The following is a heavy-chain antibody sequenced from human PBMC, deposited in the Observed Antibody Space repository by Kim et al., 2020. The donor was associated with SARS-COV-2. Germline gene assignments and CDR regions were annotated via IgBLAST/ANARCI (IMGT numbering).Heavy chain of an antibody. V-gene: IGHV1-46*01. J-gene: IGHJ4*02. CDR1: GYTFTSNH. Sequence: ASVKVSCKASGYTFTSNHMHWVRQAPGQGLEWMGMITPSGGDTRYAQKFQARVTMTRDTSTSTFYMDLSSLRSEDTAIYYCARDLSGGWSSDFWGQGTLVTVSS. CDR2: ITPSGGDT. D-gene: IGHD6-19*01. CDR3: ARDLSGGWSSDF.